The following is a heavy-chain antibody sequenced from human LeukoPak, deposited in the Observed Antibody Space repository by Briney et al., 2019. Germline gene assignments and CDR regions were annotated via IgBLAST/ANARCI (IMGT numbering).Heavy chain of an antibody. D-gene: IGHD2-15*01. J-gene: IGHJ4*02. Sequence: GGSLRLSCAASGFTFSSYWMHWVRQAPGKGLVGVSRINSDGSSTSYADSVKGRFTISRDNAKNTLYLQMNSLRAEDTAVYYCAPLGVVAANEYYWGQGTLVTVSS. V-gene: IGHV3-74*01. CDR3: APLGVVAANEYY. CDR2: INSDGSST. CDR1: GFTFSSYW.